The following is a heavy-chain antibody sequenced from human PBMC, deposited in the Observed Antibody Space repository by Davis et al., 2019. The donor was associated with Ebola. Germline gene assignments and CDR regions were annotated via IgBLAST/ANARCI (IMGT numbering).Heavy chain of an antibody. J-gene: IGHJ6*02. V-gene: IGHV3-30*18. D-gene: IGHD6-6*01. CDR2: ISYDGSNK. CDR1: GFTFNSYG. Sequence: GESLKISCAASGFTFNSYGMHWVRQAPGKGLEWVAVISYDGSNKYYADSVKGRFTISRDNSKNTLYLQMNSLRAEDTAVYYCAKDQGYSSSSGYYGMDVWGQGTTVTVSS. CDR3: AKDQGYSSSSGYYGMDV.